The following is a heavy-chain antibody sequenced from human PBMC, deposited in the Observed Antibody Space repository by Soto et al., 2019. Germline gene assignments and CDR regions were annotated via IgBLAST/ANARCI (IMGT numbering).Heavy chain of an antibody. V-gene: IGHV3-74*01. CDR1: GFTFSNYW. J-gene: IGHJ3*02. CDR2: LNSDGSTI. CDR3: AGGGGTQLWSLFYN. D-gene: IGHD1-1*01. Sequence: EVQLVESGGGLVQAGGSLRLSCAASGFTFSNYWMHWVRQAPGKGLVWVSRLNSDGSTINYADSVKGRFTISRDNAKNTLYLQMNSLRTEDTAVYYCAGGGGTQLWSLFYNWGQGTMVTVSS.